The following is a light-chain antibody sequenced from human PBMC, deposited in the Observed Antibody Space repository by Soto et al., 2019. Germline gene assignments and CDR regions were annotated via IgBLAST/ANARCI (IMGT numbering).Light chain of an antibody. J-gene: IGLJ3*02. CDR1: SSDIGAGYD. Sequence: QSVLTQPPSMSGAPGQRVTISCTGSSSDIGAGYDVHWYQQLPDTAPKLPIYSNINRPSGVPDRFAASKSGTSASRAITGLQVEDEADYYCQCYDSSLGGAKGVFGGRTKLTVL. CDR2: SNI. V-gene: IGLV1-40*01. CDR3: QCYDSSLGGAKGV.